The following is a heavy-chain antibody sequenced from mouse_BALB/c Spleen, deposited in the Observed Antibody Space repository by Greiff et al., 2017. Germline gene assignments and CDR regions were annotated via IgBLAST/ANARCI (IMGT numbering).Heavy chain of an antibody. J-gene: IGHJ4*01. V-gene: IGHV5-4*02. CDR1: GFTFSDYY. CDR3: ARQGLTFYAMDY. D-gene: IGHD3-1*01. Sequence: EVMLVESGGGLVKPGGSLKLSCAASGFTFSDYYMYWVRQTPEKRLEWVATISDGGSYTYYPDSVKGRFTISRDNAKNNLYLQMSSLKSEDTAMYYCARQGLTFYAMDYWGQGTSVTVSS. CDR2: ISDGGSYT.